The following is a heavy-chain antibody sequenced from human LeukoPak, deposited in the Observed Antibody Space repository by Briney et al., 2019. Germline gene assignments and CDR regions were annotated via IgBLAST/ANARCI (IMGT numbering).Heavy chain of an antibody. V-gene: IGHV3-7*01. J-gene: IGHJ3*02. CDR2: IKQDGGEK. D-gene: IGHD3-3*01. Sequence: GGSLRLSCAASGFTFSTYWMTWVRQPPGKGLEWVANIKQDGGEKYYVDSVKGRFTISRDNAQNSLYLQMNSLRAEDTAVYYCARRVFFAFDIWGRGTMVTVSS. CDR3: ARRVFFAFDI. CDR1: GFTFSTYW.